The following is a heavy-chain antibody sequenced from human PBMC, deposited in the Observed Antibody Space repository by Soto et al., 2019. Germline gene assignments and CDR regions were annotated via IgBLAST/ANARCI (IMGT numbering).Heavy chain of an antibody. Sequence: RGSLRLSCAASGFTFGYYGMHWVRQAPGKGLEWVAVISYDGSNKYFTDSVKGRFTISRDNSKNTLYLQMNSLRGEDTAISYFSRYRSSGHGMGFWGERTTVIGSP. V-gene: IGHV3-30*03. D-gene: IGHD6-25*01. CDR1: GFTFGYYG. CDR2: ISYDGSNK. CDR3: SRYRSSGHGMGF. J-gene: IGHJ6*04.